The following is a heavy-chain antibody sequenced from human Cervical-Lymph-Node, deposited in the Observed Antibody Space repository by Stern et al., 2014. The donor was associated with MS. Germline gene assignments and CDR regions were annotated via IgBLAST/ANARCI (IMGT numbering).Heavy chain of an antibody. CDR3: ARIFGGNFDN. J-gene: IGHJ4*02. D-gene: IGHD4-23*01. Sequence: VQLLESGSGLVKPSQTVSLTCAVSGGSISSGDYSWSWIRQPPGKSLEWIGYIVHSGSTYYNPSLKSRVSISVDRSKNQFSLKLSSVTAADTAMYYCARIFGGNFDNWGQGTLVTVSS. CDR2: IVHSGST. CDR1: GGSISSGDYS. V-gene: IGHV4-30-2*01.